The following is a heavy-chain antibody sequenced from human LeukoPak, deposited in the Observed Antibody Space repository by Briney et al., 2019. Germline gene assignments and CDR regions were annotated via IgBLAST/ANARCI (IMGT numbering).Heavy chain of an antibody. CDR1: GFTFSTYW. V-gene: IGHV3-7*04. CDR2: IKRDGSEK. CDR3: ARRWLESHFDY. Sequence: PGGSLRLSCAASGFTFSTYWMSWVRPAPGKGLEWGANIKRDGSEKYYVDSVKGRFTISRDNAKNSLYLQMNSLRAEDTAVYYCARRWLESHFDYWGQGTLVTVSS. D-gene: IGHD5-24*01. J-gene: IGHJ4*02.